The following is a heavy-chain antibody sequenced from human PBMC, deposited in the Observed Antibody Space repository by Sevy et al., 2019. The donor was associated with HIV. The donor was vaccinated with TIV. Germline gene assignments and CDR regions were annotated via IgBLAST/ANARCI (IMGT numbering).Heavy chain of an antibody. V-gene: IGHV4-61*02. J-gene: IGHJ4*02. CDR1: AGSISSDSYF. Sequence: SETLSLTCTVSAGSISSDSYFWNWIRQPAGKGLEWIGRIHACGSTIYNPSLKSRVTMSVDKSKSQFSLRLTSVTAADSAVYFCSRERGSNILTLGLDFWGQGSLVTVSS. CDR3: SRERGSNILTLGLDF. D-gene: IGHD3-9*01. CDR2: IHACGST.